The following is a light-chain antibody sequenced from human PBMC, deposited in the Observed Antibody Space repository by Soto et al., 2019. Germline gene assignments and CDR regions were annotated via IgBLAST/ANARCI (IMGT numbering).Light chain of an antibody. CDR1: SSTFANNY. Sequence: QSALTQPPSVSGTPGQRVSISCSGDSSTFANNYVHWYQQVPGAAPKLLIYRSDQRPSGVQERFSGSKSGTSASLTISGLRPEDEAQYYCAAYTGNWNGPVFGGGTKVTVL. CDR3: AAYTGNWNGPV. J-gene: IGLJ2*01. V-gene: IGLV1-47*01. CDR2: RSD.